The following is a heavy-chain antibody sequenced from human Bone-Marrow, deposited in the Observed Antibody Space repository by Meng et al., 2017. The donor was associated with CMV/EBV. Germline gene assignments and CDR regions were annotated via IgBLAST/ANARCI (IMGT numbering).Heavy chain of an antibody. J-gene: IGHJ6*02. CDR2: INPNSGDT. D-gene: IGHD3-10*01. CDR1: GYTFTGYN. CDR3: ARLFHTSLGTNYYYGMDV. V-gene: IGHV1-2*02. Sequence: ASVKVSCKASGYTFTGYNIHWVRQAPGQGLEWMGWINPNSGDTKYAQRFEGRVTLTTDTSISTASMVLSRLRSDDTAVFFCARLFHTSLGTNYYYGMDVWGQGTTVTVSS.